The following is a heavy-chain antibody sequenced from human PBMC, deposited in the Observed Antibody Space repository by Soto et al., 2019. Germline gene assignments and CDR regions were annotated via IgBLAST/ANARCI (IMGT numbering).Heavy chain of an antibody. CDR3: ARQYSSSYWFDP. Sequence: PSETLSLTCTVSGGSISSYYWSWIRQPPGKGLEWIGYIYYSGSTNYNPSLKSRVTISVDTSKNQFSLKLSSVTAADTAVHYCARQYSSSYWFDPWGQGTLVTVSS. CDR2: IYYSGST. CDR1: GGSISSYY. J-gene: IGHJ5*02. D-gene: IGHD6-6*01. V-gene: IGHV4-59*01.